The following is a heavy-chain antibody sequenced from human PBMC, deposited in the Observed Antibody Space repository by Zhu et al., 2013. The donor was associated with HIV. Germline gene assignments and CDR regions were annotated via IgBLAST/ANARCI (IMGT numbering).Heavy chain of an antibody. V-gene: IGHV4-59*01. D-gene: IGHD2-21*01. CDR2: SHSSGST. CDR3: ARTCGGDCSDAFDI. CDR1: GGPMNNYY. J-gene: IGHJ3*02. Sequence: QVQLQESGPGLVKPSETLSLICTVSGGPMNNYYWSWIRQPPGKGLEWIGYSHSSGSTHYNYSLRSRVIMSVDTSKNQFSLKLISVTAADTAVYYCARTCGGDCSDAFDIWGRGTVVTVSS.